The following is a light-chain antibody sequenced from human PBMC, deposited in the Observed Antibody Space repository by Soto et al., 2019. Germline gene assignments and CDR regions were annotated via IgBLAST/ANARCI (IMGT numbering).Light chain of an antibody. CDR1: SSDVGGYNY. CDR3: KSRTTRNTLV. CDR2: EVT. J-gene: IGLJ3*02. Sequence: QSVLTQPASVSGSPGQSITISCTGTSSDVGGYNYVSWYQQHPGKAPKLIIYEVTHRPSGVSSRFYGSRSGNTVSLTISGLQAEDEADYYCKSRTTRNTLVFGGGTKVTVL. V-gene: IGLV2-14*01.